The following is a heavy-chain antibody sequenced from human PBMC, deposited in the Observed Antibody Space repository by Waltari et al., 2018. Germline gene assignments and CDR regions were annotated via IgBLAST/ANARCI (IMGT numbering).Heavy chain of an antibody. CDR1: GDPFSSDA. CDR3: ARVPCGGDCYSAPYYYYYGMDV. CDR2: IIPIFDTA. V-gene: IGHV1-69*12. D-gene: IGHD2-21*02. Sequence: QVQLVQSGAEVKKPGSSVEVCCTASGDPFSSDAISCVRQAPGQGLEWMGWIIPIFDTANYAQKSQGRVTITADESTSTDYMELSSLRSEDTAVDYCARVPCGGDCYSAPYYYYYGMDVWGQGTTVTVSS. J-gene: IGHJ6*02.